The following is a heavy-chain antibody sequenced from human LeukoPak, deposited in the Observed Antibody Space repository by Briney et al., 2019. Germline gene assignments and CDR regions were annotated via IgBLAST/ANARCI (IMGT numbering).Heavy chain of an antibody. CDR2: IYYSGST. CDR1: GGSISSYY. D-gene: IGHD6-13*01. V-gene: IGHV4-59*01. Sequence: PSETLSLTCTVSGGSISSYYWSWIRQPPGKGLEWIGYIYYSGSTNYNPSLKSRVTISVDTSKNQFSLKLSSVTAADTAVYYCARDHSSSWPIYASDIWGQGTMVTVSS. CDR3: ARDHSSSWPIYASDI. J-gene: IGHJ3*02.